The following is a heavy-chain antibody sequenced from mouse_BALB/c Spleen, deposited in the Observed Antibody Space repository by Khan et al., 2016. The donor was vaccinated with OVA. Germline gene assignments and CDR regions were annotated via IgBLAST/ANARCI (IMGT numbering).Heavy chain of an antibody. Sequence: QVQLQQSGTELLKPGTSVKLSCKASGYSFTNYDINWVRQRPEQGLEWIGWIFPGNGNIQYNENFKDKVTLTIDKSSSTAYMRLSRLTYEDSGVYFCARGDSVKLDSWGQGTILTVSS. D-gene: IGHD3-3*01. CDR1: GYSFTNYD. J-gene: IGHJ2*01. V-gene: IGHV1-75*01. CDR3: ARGDSVKLDS. CDR2: IFPGNGNI.